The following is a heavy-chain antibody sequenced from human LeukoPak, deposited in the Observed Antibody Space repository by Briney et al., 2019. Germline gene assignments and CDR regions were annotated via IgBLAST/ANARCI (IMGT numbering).Heavy chain of an antibody. CDR1: GFTFSSYS. D-gene: IGHD3-3*01. V-gene: IGHV3-21*04. CDR2: ISSSSSYI. J-gene: IGHJ4*02. Sequence: GGSLRLSCAASGFTFSSYSMNWVRQAPGKGLEWVSSISSSSSYIYYADSVKGRFTISRDNSKNTLYLQMNSLRAEDTAVYYCAKDMGDFWSGYYGFYFDYWGQGTLVTVSS. CDR3: AKDMGDFWSGYYGFYFDY.